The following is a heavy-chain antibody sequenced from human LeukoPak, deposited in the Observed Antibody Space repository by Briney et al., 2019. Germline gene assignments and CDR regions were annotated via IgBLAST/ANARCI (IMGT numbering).Heavy chain of an antibody. Sequence: IPSGTLSLTCAVSGGSISSNWWSWVRQPPGKGLEWIGEIEDRGNTNYNPSLKSRVTISVDKSKNQFSLKLSSLTAADTAVYYCAGAGTYYLDNWGQGTLVTVSS. D-gene: IGHD3-10*01. CDR1: GGSISSNW. CDR3: AGAGTYYLDN. J-gene: IGHJ4*02. V-gene: IGHV4-4*02. CDR2: IEDRGNT.